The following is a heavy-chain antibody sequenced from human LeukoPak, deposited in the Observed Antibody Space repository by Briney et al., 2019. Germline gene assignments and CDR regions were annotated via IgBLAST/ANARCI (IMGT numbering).Heavy chain of an antibody. J-gene: IGHJ6*03. D-gene: IGHD5-18*01. CDR1: GYTFTSYD. CDR2: MNPISGNA. CDR3: ARGPPIRGYRYGYDTGYYYSYSMDV. Sequence: ASVKVSCKASGYTFTSYDINWVRQATGQGLEWMGWMNPISGNAGHAQKFQGRVTMTRDTSISTAYMELSSLRSEDTAVYYCARGPPIRGYRYGYDTGYYYSYSMDVWGKGTTVTISS. V-gene: IGHV1-8*01.